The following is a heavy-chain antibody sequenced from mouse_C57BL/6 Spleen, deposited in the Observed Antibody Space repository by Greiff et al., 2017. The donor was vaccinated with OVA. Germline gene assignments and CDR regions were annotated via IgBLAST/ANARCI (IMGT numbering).Heavy chain of an antibody. V-gene: IGHV5-6*01. D-gene: IGHD1-1*01. CDR1: GFTFSSYG. CDR2: ISSGGSYT. J-gene: IGHJ4*01. CDR3: ARHETTGYAMDY. Sequence: EVQLVESGGDLVKPGGSLKLSCAASGFTFSSYGMSWVRQTPDKRLEWVATISSGGSYTYYPDSLKGRFTIARDNAKNTLYLQMSRLKSEDTAMYYCARHETTGYAMDYWGQGTSVTVSS.